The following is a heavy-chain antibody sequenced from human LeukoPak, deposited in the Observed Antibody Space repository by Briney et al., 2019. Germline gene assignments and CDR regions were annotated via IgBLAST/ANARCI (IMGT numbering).Heavy chain of an antibody. J-gene: IGHJ4*02. V-gene: IGHV4-31*03. Sequence: PSETLSLTCTVSGGSISSGGYYWSWIRQHPGKGLEWIGYIYYSGSTYYNPSLKSRVTISVDTSKNQFSLKLSSVTAADTAVYYCAREVGYCSSTSCSHFDYWGQGTLVTVSS. CDR1: GGSISSGGYY. CDR3: AREVGYCSSTSCSHFDY. D-gene: IGHD2-2*01. CDR2: IYYSGST.